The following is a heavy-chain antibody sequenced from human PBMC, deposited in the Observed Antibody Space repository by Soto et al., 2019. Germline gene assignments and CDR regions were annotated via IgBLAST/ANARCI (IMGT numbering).Heavy chain of an antibody. CDR2: ISPSGGDT. J-gene: IGHJ4*02. CDR3: AKRVEYSSSWAYFDH. D-gene: IGHD6-6*01. V-gene: IGHV3-23*01. CDR1: GFIFSEYA. Sequence: VQLLESGGGLVQPGGSLRLSCAASGFIFSEYAMSWVRQAPGKGLEWVSAISPSGGDTYDADSVKGRFAISRDNSKNTLSLQMNSLRAGDTAVYYCAKRVEYSSSWAYFDHWGRGTLVIVSS.